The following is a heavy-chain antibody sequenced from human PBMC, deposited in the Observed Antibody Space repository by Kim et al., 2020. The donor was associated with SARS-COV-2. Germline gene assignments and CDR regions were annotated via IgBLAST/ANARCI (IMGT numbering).Heavy chain of an antibody. J-gene: IGHJ6*02. CDR2: ISRSGSTI. Sequence: GGSLRLSCAASGFTFSDYYMSWIRQAPGKGLEWVSYISRSGSTIWYADSVKGRFTISRDNAKNSLYLQMNSLRAEDRAVYYCARPPVGAAGTDYYYGMDVWGQGTTVAVSS. V-gene: IGHV3-11*01. D-gene: IGHD6-13*01. CDR1: GFTFSDYY. CDR3: ARPPVGAAGTDYYYGMDV.